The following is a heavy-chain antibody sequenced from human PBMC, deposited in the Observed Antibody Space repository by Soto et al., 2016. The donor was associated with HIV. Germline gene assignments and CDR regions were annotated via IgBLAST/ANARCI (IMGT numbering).Heavy chain of an antibody. CDR3: ARGGGSSAYYTAPEYFHH. CDR2: INPNSGGT. V-gene: IGHV1-2*02. D-gene: IGHD3-22*01. CDR1: GYTFTGSY. J-gene: IGHJ1*01. Sequence: QVQLVQSGAQVKKPGASVKVSCKASGYTFTGSYMHWVRQAPGQGLEWMGWINPNSGGTNYAQKFQGRVTMTRDTSISTAYMELSRLRSDDTAVYYCARGGGSSAYYTAPEYFHHWGQGTLVTVSS.